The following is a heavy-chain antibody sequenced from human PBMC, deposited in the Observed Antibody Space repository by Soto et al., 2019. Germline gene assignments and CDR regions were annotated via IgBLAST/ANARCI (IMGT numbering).Heavy chain of an antibody. J-gene: IGHJ4*02. CDR2: IKQDGSEK. CDR3: AREGQPEAGYFDY. CDR1: GFPCSSYL. D-gene: IGHD5-18*01. V-gene: IGHV3-7*01. Sequence: GSLRLSCAASGFPCSSYLMSWVRQAPGKGLEWVANIKQDGSEKYYVDSVKGRFTISRDNAKNSLYLQMNSLRAEDTAVYYCAREGQPEAGYFDYWSQGTLVTVSS.